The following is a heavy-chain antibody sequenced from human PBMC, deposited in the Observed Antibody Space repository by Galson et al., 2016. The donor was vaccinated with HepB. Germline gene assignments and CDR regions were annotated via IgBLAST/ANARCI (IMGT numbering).Heavy chain of an antibody. D-gene: IGHD2-8*02. Sequence: SCKASGYTFTDDYLHWVRQAPGQGLEWMGWINPYSGGTNYVQKLQGRVTMTRDTSVSAAYMELSRLTSDDTAVYYCTKWGVTGFDHWGQGTLVTVSS. CDR1: GYTFTDDY. V-gene: IGHV1-2*02. CDR3: TKWGVTGFDH. CDR2: INPYSGGT. J-gene: IGHJ4*02.